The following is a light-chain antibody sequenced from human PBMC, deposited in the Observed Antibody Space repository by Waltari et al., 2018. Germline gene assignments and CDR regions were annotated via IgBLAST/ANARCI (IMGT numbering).Light chain of an antibody. Sequence: QPELTQSPSASASLGASVKLTCILSSGHSSYAIAWHQQQPQKGPRYLMKLNSDGSHHQGDGIPDRFSGSSSGAERYLTISSLQSEDEADYYCQTWGTGTHVVFGGGTKLTVL. CDR3: QTWGTGTHVV. V-gene: IGLV4-69*01. J-gene: IGLJ2*01. CDR2: LNSDGSH. CDR1: SGHSSYA.